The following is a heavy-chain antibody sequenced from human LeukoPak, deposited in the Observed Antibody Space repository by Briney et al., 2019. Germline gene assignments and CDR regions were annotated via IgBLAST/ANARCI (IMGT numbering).Heavy chain of an antibody. J-gene: IGHJ4*02. D-gene: IGHD2-2*01. CDR1: GYRFTTYG. CDR3: VFGECSSTSCYPRRDY. Sequence: ASVKVSCKAPGYRFTTYGISWVRQAPGQGLGWVGWSNAYSGNTDYTENLQGRVTMATDTSTATAYMELRSLRSDDTAVYYCVFGECSSTSCYPRRDYWGQGTLVTVSS. V-gene: IGHV1-18*01. CDR2: SNAYSGNT.